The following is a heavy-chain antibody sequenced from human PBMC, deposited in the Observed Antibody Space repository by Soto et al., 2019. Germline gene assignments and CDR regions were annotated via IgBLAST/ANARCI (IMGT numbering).Heavy chain of an antibody. V-gene: IGHV4-31*03. J-gene: IGHJ3*02. CDR3: ARDLTQYRSSSVHAFDI. Sequence: QVQLQESGPGLVKPSQTLSLTCTVSGGSISSGGYYWSWIRQHPGKGLEWIGYIYYSGSTYYNPSLKSRVIRSVVTSKNQFSLKLSSVTAADTAVYYCARDLTQYRSSSVHAFDIWGQGTMVTVSS. CDR1: GGSISSGGYY. CDR2: IYYSGST. D-gene: IGHD6-6*01.